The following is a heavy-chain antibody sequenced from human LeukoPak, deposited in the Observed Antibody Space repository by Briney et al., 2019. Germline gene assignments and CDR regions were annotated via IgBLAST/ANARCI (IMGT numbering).Heavy chain of an antibody. J-gene: IGHJ4*02. V-gene: IGHV1-18*04. Sequence: ASVKVSCKASGYTFTSYGISWVRQAPGQGLEWMGWISAYNGNTNYAQKLQGRVTMTTDTSRSTAYMELRSLRSDDTAVYYCARDRRDYDILTGYYRFVAFDYWGQGTLVTVSS. D-gene: IGHD3-9*01. CDR2: ISAYNGNT. CDR3: ARDRRDYDILTGYYRFVAFDY. CDR1: GYTFTSYG.